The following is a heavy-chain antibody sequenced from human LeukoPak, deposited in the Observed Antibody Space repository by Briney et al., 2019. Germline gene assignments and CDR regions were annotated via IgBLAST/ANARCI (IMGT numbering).Heavy chain of an antibody. V-gene: IGHV3-7*05. Sequence: GGSLRLSCAASGFTFSSYWMSWVRQAPGKGLEWVANIKRDGSEKYYVDSVKGRFTISRDNAKNSLYLQMNSLRAEDTAVYYCARVGGYATELYYYYGMDVWGQGTTVTVSS. CDR2: IKRDGSEK. CDR3: ARVGGYATELYYYYGMDV. D-gene: IGHD1-26*01. CDR1: GFTFSSYW. J-gene: IGHJ6*02.